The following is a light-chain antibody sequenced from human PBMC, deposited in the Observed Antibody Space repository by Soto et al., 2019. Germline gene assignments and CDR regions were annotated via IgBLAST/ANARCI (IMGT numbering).Light chain of an antibody. CDR1: SSDIGNNY. Sequence: QSVLTQPPSVSAAPGQKVTISCSGSSSDIGNNYVSWYQQLPGTAPKLLIYANNNRPSGVPDRFSGSKSGTSASLAITGLQADDEAEYYCQSYDFGLSAHNYVFGTGTKVTVL. CDR2: ANN. V-gene: IGLV1-40*01. J-gene: IGLJ1*01. CDR3: QSYDFGLSAHNYV.